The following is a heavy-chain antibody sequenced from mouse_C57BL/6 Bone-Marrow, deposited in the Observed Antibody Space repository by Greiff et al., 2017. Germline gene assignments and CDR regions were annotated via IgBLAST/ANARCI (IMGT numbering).Heavy chain of an antibody. CDR2: IDPANGNT. D-gene: IGHD1-1*01. CDR1: GFNIKNTY. V-gene: IGHV14-3*01. J-gene: IGHJ2*01. Sequence: EVQLVESVAELVRPGASVKLSCTASGFNIKNTYMHWVKQRPEQGLAWIGRIDPANGNTKYAPKFQGKATITADTSSNTAYLQLSSLTSEDTAIYYWARIYTVVGYFDYWGQGTTLTVSS. CDR3: ARIYTVVGYFDY.